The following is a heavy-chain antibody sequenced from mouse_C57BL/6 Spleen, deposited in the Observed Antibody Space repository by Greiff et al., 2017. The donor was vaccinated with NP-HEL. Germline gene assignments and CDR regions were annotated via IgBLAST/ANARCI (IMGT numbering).Heavy chain of an antibody. CDR3: ARQGLTGTFDY. CDR2: IDPSDSET. V-gene: IGHV1-52*01. J-gene: IGHJ2*01. Sequence: QVQLQQPGAELVRPGSSVKLSCKASGYTFTSYWMHWVKQRPIQGLEWIGNIDPSDSETHYNQKFKDKATLTVDKSSSTAYMQLSSLTSEDSAVYYCARQGLTGTFDYWGQGTTLTVSS. D-gene: IGHD4-1*01. CDR1: GYTFTSYW.